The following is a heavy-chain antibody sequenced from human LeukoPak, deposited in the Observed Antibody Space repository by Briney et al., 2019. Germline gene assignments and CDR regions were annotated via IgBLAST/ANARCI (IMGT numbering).Heavy chain of an antibody. CDR2: IDAGGGDT. D-gene: IGHD6-19*01. CDR1: GFSFSSYA. CDR3: GRPTKYWLVRGNGVDV. Sequence: GAYLRRYCAASGFSFSSYAMTWVRQAPGKGLEWVSSIDAGGGDTYHSDSVKGRFTISRDNSMNTLYLQMNSLRADDTAVYYCGRPTKYWLVRGNGVDVWGQGTTVTVSS. J-gene: IGHJ6*02. V-gene: IGHV3-23*01.